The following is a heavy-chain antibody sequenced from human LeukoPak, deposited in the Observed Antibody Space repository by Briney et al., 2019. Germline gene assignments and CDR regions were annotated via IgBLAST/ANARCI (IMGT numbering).Heavy chain of an antibody. V-gene: IGHV4-39*01. CDR2: IYYSGST. Sequence: PSETLSLTCTLSGDSISSSSYYWGWIRQPPGKGLEWIGSIYYSGSTYYNPSLKSRVTISVDTPKNQFSLQLNSVTPEDTAVYYCANCISVWDYWGQGTLVTVSS. CDR1: GDSISSSSYY. CDR3: ANCISVWDY. D-gene: IGHD3-3*02. J-gene: IGHJ4*02.